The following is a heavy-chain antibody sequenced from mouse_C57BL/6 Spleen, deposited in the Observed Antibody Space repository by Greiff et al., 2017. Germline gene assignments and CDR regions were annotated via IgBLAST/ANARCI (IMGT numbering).Heavy chain of an antibody. CDR2: IYPSDSET. D-gene: IGHD2-2*01. CDR3: ARLYYGYDEGNYYAMDY. CDR1: GYTFTSYW. J-gene: IGHJ4*01. V-gene: IGHV1-61*01. Sequence: QVQLQQPGAELVRPGSSVKLSCKASGYTFTSYWMDWVKQRPGQGLEWIGNIYPSDSETHYNQKFKDKATLTVDKSSSTAYMQLSSLTSEDSAVYYCARLYYGYDEGNYYAMDYWGQGTSVTVSS.